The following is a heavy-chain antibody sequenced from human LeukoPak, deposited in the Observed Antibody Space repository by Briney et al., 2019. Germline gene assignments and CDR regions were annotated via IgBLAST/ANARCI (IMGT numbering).Heavy chain of an antibody. Sequence: SETLSLTCAVYGGSFSGYYWSWIRQPPGKGLEWIGEINHSGSTNYNPSLKSRVTISVDTSKNQFSLKLSSVTAADTAVYYCAKVSSHSPYWGQGTLVTVSS. CDR1: GGSFSGYY. J-gene: IGHJ4*02. D-gene: IGHD4-11*01. V-gene: IGHV4-34*01. CDR3: AKVSSHSPY. CDR2: INHSGST.